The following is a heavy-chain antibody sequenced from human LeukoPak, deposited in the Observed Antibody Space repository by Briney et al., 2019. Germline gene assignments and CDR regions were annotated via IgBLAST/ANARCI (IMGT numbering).Heavy chain of an antibody. CDR3: ARISTGYQSLYYYYGMDV. Sequence: GGSLRLSCAASGFTFSSYSMNWVRQAPGKGLEWVSSISSSSSYIYYADSVKGRFTISRDNAKNSLYLQMNSLRAEDTAVYYCARISTGYQSLYYYYGMDVWGQGTTVTVSS. V-gene: IGHV3-21*01. D-gene: IGHD3-9*01. J-gene: IGHJ6*02. CDR1: GFTFSSYS. CDR2: ISSSSSYI.